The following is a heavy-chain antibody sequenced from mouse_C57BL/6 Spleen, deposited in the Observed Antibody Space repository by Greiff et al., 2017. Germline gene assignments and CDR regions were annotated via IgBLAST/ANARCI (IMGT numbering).Heavy chain of an antibody. Sequence: QVQLQQPGAELVMPGASVKLSCKASGYTFTSYWMHWVKQRPGQGLEWIGEIDPSDSYTNYNQTFKGKSTLTVDKSSSTAYMQLSSLTSEASAVYYCARKAMDYWGQGTAVTVAS. V-gene: IGHV1-69*01. CDR1: GYTFTSYW. CDR2: IDPSDSYT. CDR3: ARKAMDY. J-gene: IGHJ4*01.